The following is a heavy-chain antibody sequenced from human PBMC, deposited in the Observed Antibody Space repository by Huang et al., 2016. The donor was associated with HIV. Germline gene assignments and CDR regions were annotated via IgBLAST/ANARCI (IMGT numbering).Heavy chain of an antibody. Sequence: EVHLVDSGGGLVQPGRSLRLYCGASGFTFDDFSMHWVRQRPGKGLEWVAGIGGESDRVFYAASVKGRFTVSRDNAKTSRELQMNSLRVEDTALYYCAHLPEPSSPWTDYWGQGTLVTVSS. V-gene: IGHV3-9*01. D-gene: IGHD1-1*01. J-gene: IGHJ4*02. CDR3: AHLPEPSSPWTDY. CDR1: GFTFDDFS. CDR2: IGGESDRV.